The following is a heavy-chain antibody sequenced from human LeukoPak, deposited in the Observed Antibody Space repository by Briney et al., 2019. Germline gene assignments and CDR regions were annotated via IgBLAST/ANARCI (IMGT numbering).Heavy chain of an antibody. Sequence: GESLKISCRGSGYSFTSYWIGWVRQMPGKGLEWMGIIYPGDSDTRYSPTFQGQVTISADKSISTAYLQWSSLKASDTAMYYCARLVDTAMVIGYYFDYWGQGTLVTVSS. V-gene: IGHV5-51*01. CDR1: GYSFTSYW. CDR2: IYPGDSDT. D-gene: IGHD5-18*01. CDR3: ARLVDTAMVIGYYFDY. J-gene: IGHJ4*02.